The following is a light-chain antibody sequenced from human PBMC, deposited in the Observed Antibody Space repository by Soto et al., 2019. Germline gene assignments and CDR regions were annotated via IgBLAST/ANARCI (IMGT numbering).Light chain of an antibody. J-gene: IGKJ1*01. CDR1: QSVSSY. CDR2: GAS. Sequence: EIVLTQSPATLSLSPGERATLSCRASQSVSSYLAWYQQRPGQAPRLLIYGASSRATGIPDRFSGSGSGTDFTLTISSLQPEDFATYYCQQSYNTQWTFGQGTKVDI. CDR3: QQSYNTQWT. V-gene: IGKV3-11*01.